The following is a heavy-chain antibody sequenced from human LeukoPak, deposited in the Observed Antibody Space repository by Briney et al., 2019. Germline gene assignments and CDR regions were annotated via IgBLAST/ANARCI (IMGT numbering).Heavy chain of an antibody. CDR3: AKVPRMNIVVVVAATQDDY. CDR1: GFTFSSYG. J-gene: IGHJ4*02. CDR2: IRYDRSNK. V-gene: IGHV3-30*02. Sequence: GGSLRLSCAASGFTFSSYGMHSVRQAPGKGLEWVAFIRYDRSNKYYADSVKGRFTISRDNSKNTLYLQMNSLRAEDTAVYYCAKVPRMNIVVVVAATQDDYWGQGTLVTVSS. D-gene: IGHD2-15*01.